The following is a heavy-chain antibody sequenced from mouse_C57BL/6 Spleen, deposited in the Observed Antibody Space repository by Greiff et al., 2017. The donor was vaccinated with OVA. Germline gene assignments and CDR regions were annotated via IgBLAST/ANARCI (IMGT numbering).Heavy chain of an antibody. CDR3: ANEYGRGYYFDY. V-gene: IGHV1-82*01. Sequence: QVQLQQSGPELVKPGASVKISCKASGYAFSSSWMNWVKQRPGKGLEWIGRIYPGDGDTNYNGKFKGKATLTADKSSSTAYMQLSSLTSEDSAVYFCANEYGRGYYFDYWGQGTTLTVSS. CDR2: IYPGDGDT. CDR1: GYAFSSSW. D-gene: IGHD5-1*01. J-gene: IGHJ2*01.